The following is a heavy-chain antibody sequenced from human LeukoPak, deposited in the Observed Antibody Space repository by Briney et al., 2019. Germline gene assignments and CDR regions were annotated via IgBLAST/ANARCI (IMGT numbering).Heavy chain of an antibody. Sequence: PSQTLSLTCTVSGGSISSGGYYWSWIRQHPGKGLEWIGYIYYSGSTYYNPSLKSRVTISVDTSKNQFSLKLSSVTAADTAVYCCARDPGGYSGYDVSWFDPWGQGTLVTVSS. CDR1: GGSISSGGYY. CDR3: ARDPGGYSGYDVSWFDP. J-gene: IGHJ5*02. V-gene: IGHV4-31*03. CDR2: IYYSGST. D-gene: IGHD5-12*01.